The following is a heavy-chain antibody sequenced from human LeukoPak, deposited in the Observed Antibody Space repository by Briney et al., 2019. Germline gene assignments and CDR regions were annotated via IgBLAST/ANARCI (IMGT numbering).Heavy chain of an antibody. CDR1: GYSISSGNY. V-gene: IGHV4-38-2*01. J-gene: IGHJ4*02. Sequence: SETLSLTCAVSGYSISSGNYWGWIRLPPGKGLQWIGSIYHSGSTYYNPSLKSRVTISVDTSKNQFSLKLSSVTAADTAVYYCAKGYCRGNSCYDDRGAFDYWGQGTLVTVSS. D-gene: IGHD2-2*01. CDR2: IYHSGST. CDR3: AKGYCRGNSCYDDRGAFDY.